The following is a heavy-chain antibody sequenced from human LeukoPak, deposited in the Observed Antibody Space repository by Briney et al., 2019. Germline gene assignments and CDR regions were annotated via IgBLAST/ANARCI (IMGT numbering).Heavy chain of an antibody. CDR1: GGSFSGYY. J-gene: IGHJ6*02. D-gene: IGHD6-19*01. CDR2: INHSGST. Sequence: PSETLSLTCAVYGGSFSGYYRSWIRQPPGKGLEWIGEINHSGSTNYNPSLKSRVTISVDTSKNQFSLKLSSVTAADTAVYYCARSGYSSGWYLNKDYYYYYGMDVWGQGTTVTVSS. V-gene: IGHV4-34*01. CDR3: ARSGYSSGWYLNKDYYYYYGMDV.